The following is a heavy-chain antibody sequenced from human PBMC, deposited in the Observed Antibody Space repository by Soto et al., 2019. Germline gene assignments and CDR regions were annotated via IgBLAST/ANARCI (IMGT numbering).Heavy chain of an antibody. Sequence: QVQLVESGGGVVQPGRSLRVSCAASGFTFSSYGMHWVRQAPGKGLEWVAVISYDGSNKYYGDSVTGRFTISRDNSKNTLYLQMDRLRAEDTAVYYCAKAYITMVRVDYFDSWGQGTLVTVSS. J-gene: IGHJ4*02. CDR3: AKAYITMVRVDYFDS. CDR1: GFTFSSYG. CDR2: ISYDGSNK. D-gene: IGHD3-10*01. V-gene: IGHV3-30*18.